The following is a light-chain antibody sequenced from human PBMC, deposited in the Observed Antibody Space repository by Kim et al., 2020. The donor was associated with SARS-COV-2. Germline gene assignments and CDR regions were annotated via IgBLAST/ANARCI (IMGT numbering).Light chain of an antibody. Sequence: EIVMTQSPATLSVSPGERATLSCRASQSISSNLAWYQLKPGQAPWLLIYGASNRATGVPARFSGSGSGTEFTLTISSLQSEDFAVYFCQQFNNWPRTFGQGTKVDIK. CDR2: GAS. J-gene: IGKJ1*01. CDR1: QSISSN. CDR3: QQFNNWPRT. V-gene: IGKV3-15*01.